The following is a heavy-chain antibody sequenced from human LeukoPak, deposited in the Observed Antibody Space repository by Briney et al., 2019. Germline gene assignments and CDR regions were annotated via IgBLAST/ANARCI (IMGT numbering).Heavy chain of an antibody. CDR2: IYAGDSNT. V-gene: IGHV5-51*01. CDR3: ARLGGDLYCTSTRCFYDY. CDR1: GYRFTSYW. D-gene: IGHD2-2*01. Sequence: GESLKISCKGSGYRFTSYWIGWVRRMPGKGLEGMGLIYAGDSNTRYRPSFQGQFTISVDKSISTAYLQWSSLKASDTAMYYCARLGGDLYCTSTRCFYDYWGQGTLVTVSP. J-gene: IGHJ4*02.